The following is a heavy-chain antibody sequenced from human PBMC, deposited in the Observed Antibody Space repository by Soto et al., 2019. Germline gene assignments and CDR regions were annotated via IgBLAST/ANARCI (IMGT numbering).Heavy chain of an antibody. CDR3: ARGRPSWNDRYGMDV. CDR2: IIPILGTA. D-gene: IGHD1-1*01. CDR1: GGTFSSYA. J-gene: IGHJ6*02. Sequence: GASVKVSCKASGGTFSSYAISWVRQAPGQGLEWMGGIIPILGTANYAQKFQGRVTITADESTSTAYMELSSLRSEDTAVYYCARGRPSWNDRYGMDVWGQGTTVTVSS. V-gene: IGHV1-69*13.